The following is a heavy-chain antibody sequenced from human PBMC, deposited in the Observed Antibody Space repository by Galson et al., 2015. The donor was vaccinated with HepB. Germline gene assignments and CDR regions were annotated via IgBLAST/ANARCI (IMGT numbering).Heavy chain of an antibody. V-gene: IGHV3-15*01. Sequence: SLRLSCAASGFTFSNAWMSWVRQAPGKGLEWVGRIKSKTDGGTTDYAAPVKGRFTISRDDSKNTLYLQMNSLKTEDTAVYYCTTRAGVAPGTYGQWLAYDAFDIWGQGTMVTVSS. D-gene: IGHD6-19*01. J-gene: IGHJ3*02. CDR3: TTRAGVAPGTYGQWLAYDAFDI. CDR2: IKSKTDGGTT. CDR1: GFTFSNAW.